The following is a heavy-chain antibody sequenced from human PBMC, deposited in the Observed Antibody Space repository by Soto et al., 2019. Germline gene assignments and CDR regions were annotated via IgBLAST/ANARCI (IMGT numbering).Heavy chain of an antibody. CDR3: ARGFKRSRIAAAGNFDY. Sequence: SETLSLTCAVYGGSFSGYYWSWIRQPPGKGLEWIGEINHSGSTNYNPSLKSRVTISVDTSKNQFSLKLSSVTAADTAVYYCARGFKRSRIAAAGNFDYWGQGTLVTVSS. CDR1: GGSFSGYY. CDR2: INHSGST. V-gene: IGHV4-34*01. J-gene: IGHJ4*02. D-gene: IGHD6-13*01.